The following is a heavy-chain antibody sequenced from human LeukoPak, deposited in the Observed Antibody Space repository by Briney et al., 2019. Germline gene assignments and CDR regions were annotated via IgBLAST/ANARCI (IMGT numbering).Heavy chain of an antibody. Sequence: GGSLRLSCAASGFTFSSYSMNWVRQAQGKGLEWVSSMSSSSSYIYYADSVKGRFTISRDNAKNSLYLQMNSLRAEDTAVYYCAREGDSSGYYTNWFDPWGQGTLVTVSS. D-gene: IGHD3-22*01. V-gene: IGHV3-21*01. CDR1: GFTFSSYS. CDR2: MSSSSSYI. J-gene: IGHJ5*02. CDR3: AREGDSSGYYTNWFDP.